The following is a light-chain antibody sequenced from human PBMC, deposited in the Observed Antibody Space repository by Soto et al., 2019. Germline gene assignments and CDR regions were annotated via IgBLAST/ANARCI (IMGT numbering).Light chain of an antibody. CDR1: QDLSNY. J-gene: IGKJ2*01. Sequence: DIQMTQSPSSLSASVGYRVTITCQASQDLSNYLNWYQQKPGKAPELLIYDASNLETGVPSRFSGSGSGTDFTFTISSLQPEDIATYYCQQYDNLPPYTFGQGTKLEIK. V-gene: IGKV1-33*01. CDR2: DAS. CDR3: QQYDNLPPYT.